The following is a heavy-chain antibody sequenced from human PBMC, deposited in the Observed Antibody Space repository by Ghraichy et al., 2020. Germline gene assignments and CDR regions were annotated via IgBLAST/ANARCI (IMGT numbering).Heavy chain of an antibody. CDR3: ARDPSRDYDTGAYYDF. J-gene: IGHJ4*02. CDR1: GYPFTSYA. Sequence: ASVKVSCKASGYPFTSYAISWVRQDPGQGLEWLGWISTYNGNTNYQQKLQGRVTMTTDTSATTAYMELRSLTSDDTAVYYCARDPSRDYDTGAYYDFWGQGSLVTVSS. D-gene: IGHD3-22*01. V-gene: IGHV1-18*04. CDR2: ISTYNGNT.